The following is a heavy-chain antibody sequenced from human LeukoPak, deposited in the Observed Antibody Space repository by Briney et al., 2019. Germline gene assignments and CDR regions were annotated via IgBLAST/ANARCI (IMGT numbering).Heavy chain of an antibody. J-gene: IGHJ4*02. CDR3: ARNGQPHGGEFDY. CDR2: IIPIFGTA. Sequence: SVKVSCKASGGTFSSYAISWVRQAPGQGLEWMGGIIPIFGTANYAQKFQGKVTITADESTSTAYMELSSLRSEDTAVYYCARNGQPHGGEFDYWGQGTLVTVSS. D-gene: IGHD2-8*01. CDR1: GGTFSSYA. V-gene: IGHV1-69*01.